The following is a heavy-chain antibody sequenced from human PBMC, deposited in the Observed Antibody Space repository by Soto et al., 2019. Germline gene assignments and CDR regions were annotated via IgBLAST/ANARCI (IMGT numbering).Heavy chain of an antibody. CDR2: VSYDGNSK. J-gene: IGHJ6*02. D-gene: IGHD6-6*01. CDR1: GFTFSSFG. Sequence: QVHLVESGGGVVQPGRSLRLSCVASGFTFSSFGMHWVRQAPGKGLEWVAVVSYDGNSKFYTDSVKGRFTIARDNSKNILYLQMNSLTIEDTAVFYCARSTSSTLNYYYGMDVWGRGTTVTVSS. CDR3: ARSTSSTLNYYYGMDV. V-gene: IGHV3-30*03.